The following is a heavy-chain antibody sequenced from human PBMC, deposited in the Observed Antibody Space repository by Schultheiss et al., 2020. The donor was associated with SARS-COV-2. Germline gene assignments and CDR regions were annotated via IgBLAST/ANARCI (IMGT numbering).Heavy chain of an antibody. CDR1: GFTFSNAW. CDR3: AGEEGSRSSSPFDY. J-gene: IGHJ4*02. CDR2: IKSKTDGGTT. V-gene: IGHV3-15*01. Sequence: GGSLRLSCAASGFTFSNAWMSWVRQAPGKGLEWVGRIKSKTDGGTTDYAAPVKGRFTISRDNAKNSLYLQMNSLRAGDTAVYYCAGEEGSRSSSPFDYWGQGTLVTVSS. D-gene: IGHD6-13*01.